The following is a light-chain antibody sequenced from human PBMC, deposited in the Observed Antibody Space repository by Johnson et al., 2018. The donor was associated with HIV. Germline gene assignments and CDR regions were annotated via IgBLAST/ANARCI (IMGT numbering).Light chain of an antibody. V-gene: IGLV1-51*01. CDR3: GTWDSSRSAVGYV. CDR1: SSNIGNNY. J-gene: IGLJ1*01. Sequence: TQPPSVSAAPGQTVTISCSGSSSNIGNNYVSWYQPLPGTAPKLLIYDNNKRPSGIPDRFSGSKSGTSATLVITGLQTGDEADYYCGTWDSSRSAVGYVFGTGTKVTVL. CDR2: DNN.